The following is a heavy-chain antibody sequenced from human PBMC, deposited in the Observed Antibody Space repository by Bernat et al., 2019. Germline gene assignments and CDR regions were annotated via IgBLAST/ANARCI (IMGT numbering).Heavy chain of an antibody. Sequence: EVQLVESGGGLVKPGGSLRLSCAASGFDFSNYVMNWVRQAPGKGLEWVSAISGSGGSTYYADSVKGRFTISRDNSKNTLYLQMNSLRAEDTAVYYCAKDLERWLRTFNFFDPWGQGTLVTVAS. CDR1: GFDFSNYV. V-gene: IGHV3-23*04. D-gene: IGHD5-12*01. CDR2: ISGSGGST. CDR3: AKDLERWLRTFNFFDP. J-gene: IGHJ5*02.